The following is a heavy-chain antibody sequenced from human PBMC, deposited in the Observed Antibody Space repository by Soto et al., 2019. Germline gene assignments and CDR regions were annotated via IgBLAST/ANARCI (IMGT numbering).Heavy chain of an antibody. Sequence: GGSLRLSCAASGFTFSSYGMHWVRQAPGKGLEWVSGISGGSGDSTFYADSVKGRFTISRDNSKNTLHLQMNSLRTEDTAVYYCAKNQPSWATRAAFDYWGQGTLVTVSS. CDR2: ISGGSGDST. CDR3: AKNQPSWATRAAFDY. V-gene: IGHV3-23*01. D-gene: IGHD2-2*01. J-gene: IGHJ4*02. CDR1: GFTFSSYG.